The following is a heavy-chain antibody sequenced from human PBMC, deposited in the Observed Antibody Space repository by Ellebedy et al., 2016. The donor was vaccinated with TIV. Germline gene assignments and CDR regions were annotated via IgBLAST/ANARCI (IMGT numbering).Heavy chain of an antibody. V-gene: IGHV3-21*01. CDR3: ANRDSSGLLDY. Sequence: GESLKISXVASAFTFSSYTMTWVRQAPGKGLEWVSVINSRSDYIYYADSVKGRFTISRDNSKNTLYLQMNSLRAEDTAVYSCANRDSSGLLDYWGQGTLVTVSS. J-gene: IGHJ4*02. D-gene: IGHD6-19*01. CDR2: INSRSDYI. CDR1: AFTFSSYT.